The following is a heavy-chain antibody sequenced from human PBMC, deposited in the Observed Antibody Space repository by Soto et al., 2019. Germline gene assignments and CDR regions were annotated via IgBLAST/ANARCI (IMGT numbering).Heavy chain of an antibody. CDR2: IYSDNSA. CDR1: GFIVSSIY. Sequence: EVQVVESGGGLVQPGGSLRLSCATSGFIVSSIYMTWVRQAPGKGLEWVSIIYSDNSAYYADSVKGRFAISRDNSKNTLDLQMHSLRGEDTAVYYCLIWFGKPPNIDYWGQGTLVTVSS. D-gene: IGHD3-10*01. CDR3: LIWFGKPPNIDY. V-gene: IGHV3-66*01. J-gene: IGHJ4*02.